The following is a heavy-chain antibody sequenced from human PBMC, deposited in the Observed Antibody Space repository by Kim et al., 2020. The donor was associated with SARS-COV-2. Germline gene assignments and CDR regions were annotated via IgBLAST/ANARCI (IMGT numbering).Heavy chain of an antibody. V-gene: IGHV7-4-1*01. Sequence: YAQGFRGRVVFSVDASVRTAYLQIDSLKAEDTAVYYCARAVTRDFDWYFDFWGQGTLVTVSS. D-gene: IGHD3-9*01. CDR3: ARAVTRDFDWYFDF. J-gene: IGHJ4*02.